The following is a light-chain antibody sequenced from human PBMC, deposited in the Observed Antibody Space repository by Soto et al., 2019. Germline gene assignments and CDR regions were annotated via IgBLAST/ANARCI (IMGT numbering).Light chain of an antibody. CDR1: PSVSNY. J-gene: IGKJ1*01. CDR3: QQRANWPPGT. CDR2: DAS. Sequence: EIVLTQSQATLSLSPVERATLSCRTSPSVSNYLAWYQQKPGRAPRLLIYDASTRATGIPARFSGSGSGTDFSLTITTREPEDFSVDFCQQRANWPPGTFGQGTKVDIK. V-gene: IGKV3-11*01.